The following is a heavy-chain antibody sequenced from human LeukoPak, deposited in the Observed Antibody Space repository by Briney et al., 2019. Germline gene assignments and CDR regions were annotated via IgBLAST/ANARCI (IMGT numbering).Heavy chain of an antibody. V-gene: IGHV3-66*01. Sequence: GGSLRLSCAVSGFTVSSSYMSWVRQSPGKGLEWVSFIYTGGSTYYADSVKGRFSISRDNSKNMLYLQMNSLRAEDTAVHYCAREAGATDYWGQGTLVTVSS. J-gene: IGHJ4*02. CDR2: IYTGGST. CDR3: AREAGATDY. CDR1: GFTVSSSY. D-gene: IGHD1-26*01.